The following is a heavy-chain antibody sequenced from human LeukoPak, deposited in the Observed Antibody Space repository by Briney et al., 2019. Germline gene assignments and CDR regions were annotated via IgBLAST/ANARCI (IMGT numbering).Heavy chain of an antibody. CDR3: ARRAVSGYCSSTSCYRKGYYFDY. Sequence: TPSETLSLTCTVSGVSFSGYYWSWIRQPPGKGLEWIGEINHSGSTNYNPSLKSRVTISVDTSKNQFSLKLSSVTAADTAVYYCARRAVSGYCSSTSCYRKGYYFDYWGQGTLVTVSS. CDR2: INHSGST. D-gene: IGHD2-2*01. V-gene: IGHV4-34*01. CDR1: GVSFSGYY. J-gene: IGHJ4*02.